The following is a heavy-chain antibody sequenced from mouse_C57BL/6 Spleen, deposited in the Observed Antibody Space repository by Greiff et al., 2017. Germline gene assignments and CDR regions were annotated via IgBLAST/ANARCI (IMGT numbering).Heavy chain of an antibody. CDR1: GFSLTSYG. CDR2: IWSGGST. Sequence: VKLVESGPGLVQPSQSLSITCTVSGFSLTSYGVHWVRQSPGKGLEWLGVIWSGGSTDYNAAFISRLSISKDNSKSQVFFKMNSLQADDTAIYYCASLYYDYDVFYAMDYWGQGTSVTVSS. CDR3: ASLYYDYDVFYAMDY. V-gene: IGHV2-2*01. J-gene: IGHJ4*01. D-gene: IGHD2-4*01.